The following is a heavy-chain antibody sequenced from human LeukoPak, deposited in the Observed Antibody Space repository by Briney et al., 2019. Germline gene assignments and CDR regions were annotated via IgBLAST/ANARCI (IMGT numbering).Heavy chain of an antibody. CDR3: ARVYYDFWSGYEYDAFDI. Sequence: GASVKVSCKASGYTFTSYGISWVRQAPGQGLEWMGWISAYNGNTNYAQKLQGRVTMTTDTSTSTAYMELRSLRSDDTAVYYCARVYYDFWSGYEYDAFDIWGQGTMDTVSS. CDR2: ISAYNGNT. CDR1: GYTFTSYG. J-gene: IGHJ3*02. D-gene: IGHD3-3*01. V-gene: IGHV1-18*01.